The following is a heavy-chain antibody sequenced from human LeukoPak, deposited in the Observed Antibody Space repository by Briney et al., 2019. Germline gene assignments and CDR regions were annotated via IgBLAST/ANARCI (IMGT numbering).Heavy chain of an antibody. Sequence: ASVTVSFKGSGYTFTGYYMHWVGQAPGQGLEGVGRINPKSGDTDYAQKFQGRVTMTRDTSINTGYIEVRRLTSDDTADYYCARSAEHCANGVCFTKYYMDVWGEGTTVTVSS. CDR2: INPKSGDT. D-gene: IGHD2-8*01. J-gene: IGHJ6*03. V-gene: IGHV1-2*02. CDR3: ARSAEHCANGVCFTKYYMDV. CDR1: GYTFTGYY.